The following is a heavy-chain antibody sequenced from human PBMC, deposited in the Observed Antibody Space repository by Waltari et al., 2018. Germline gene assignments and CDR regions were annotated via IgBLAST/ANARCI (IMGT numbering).Heavy chain of an antibody. Sequence: EVKLVESGGGLVQPGGSLRVSCAAAGFPCSGYWMSWVRQAPGKGLEWVANIKQDGREKYYVDSVKGRFTISRDNAKNSLYLQMNSLRAEDTAVYYCASIVSEGAFDIWGQGTMVTVSS. D-gene: IGHD3-16*02. CDR3: ASIVSEGAFDI. J-gene: IGHJ3*02. V-gene: IGHV3-7*01. CDR2: IKQDGREK. CDR1: GFPCSGYW.